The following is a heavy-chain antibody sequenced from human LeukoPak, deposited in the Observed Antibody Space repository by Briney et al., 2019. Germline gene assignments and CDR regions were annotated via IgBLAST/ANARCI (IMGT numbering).Heavy chain of an antibody. CDR1: GGSISSYY. D-gene: IGHD4-23*01. CDR3: ARGPPIPDYGGNSLDY. V-gene: IGHV4-34*01. CDR2: INHSGST. Sequence: SETLSLTCTVSGGSISSYYWSWIRQPPGKGLEWIGEINHSGSTNYNPSLKSRVTISVDTSKNQFSLKLSSVTAADTAVYYCARGPPIPDYGGNSLDYWGQGTLVTVSS. J-gene: IGHJ4*02.